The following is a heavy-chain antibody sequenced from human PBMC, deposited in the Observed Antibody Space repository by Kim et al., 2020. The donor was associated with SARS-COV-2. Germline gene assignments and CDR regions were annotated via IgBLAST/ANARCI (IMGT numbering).Heavy chain of an antibody. CDR3: ARGLDCSSTSCYFPGKGSDAFDI. V-gene: IGHV3-48*03. CDR1: GFTFSSYE. Sequence: GGSLRLSCAASGFTFSSYEMNWVRQAPGKGLEWVSYISSSGSTIYYADSVKGRFTISRDNAKNSLYLQMNSLRAEDTAVYYCARGLDCSSTSCYFPGKGSDAFDIWGQGTMVTVSS. CDR2: ISSSGSTI. D-gene: IGHD2-2*01. J-gene: IGHJ3*02.